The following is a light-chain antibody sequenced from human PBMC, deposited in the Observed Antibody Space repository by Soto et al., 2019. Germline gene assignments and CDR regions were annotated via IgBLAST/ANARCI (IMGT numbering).Light chain of an antibody. Sequence: QSALTQPASVSGSPGQSITISCTGTSSDVGSYNLLSWYQQHPGKAPKLMIYEDTKRPSGVSNHFSGSKSGNTASLTISGLQADDEADYYCCSYAGSTSLVFGGGTKVTVL. CDR2: EDT. CDR3: CSYAGSTSLV. J-gene: IGLJ2*01. CDR1: SSDVGSYNL. V-gene: IGLV2-23*01.